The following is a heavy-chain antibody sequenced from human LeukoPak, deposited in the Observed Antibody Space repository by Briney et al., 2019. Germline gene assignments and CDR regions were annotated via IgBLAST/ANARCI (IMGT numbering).Heavy chain of an antibody. CDR2: GSGGST. CDR3: AKDYYDSSGYYWDYFDY. V-gene: IGHV3-23*01. J-gene: IGHJ4*02. Sequence: GSGGSTYYADSVKGRFTISRDNSKNTLYLQMNSLRAEDTAVYYCAKDYYDSSGYYWDYFDYWGQGTLVTVSS. D-gene: IGHD3-22*01.